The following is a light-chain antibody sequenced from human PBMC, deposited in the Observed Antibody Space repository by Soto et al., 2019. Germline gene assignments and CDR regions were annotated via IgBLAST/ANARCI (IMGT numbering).Light chain of an antibody. CDR2: DVN. CDR1: SSDVGGYNY. CDR3: CSYAGGWV. J-gene: IGLJ3*02. Sequence: QSALTQPRSVSGSPGQSVTISCTGTSSDVGGYNYVSWYQQHPGKAPKLMIYDVNKRPSGVPDRFSGSKSGNTASLTISGLQAADAADSYCCSYAGGWVFGGGTKLPVL. V-gene: IGLV2-11*01.